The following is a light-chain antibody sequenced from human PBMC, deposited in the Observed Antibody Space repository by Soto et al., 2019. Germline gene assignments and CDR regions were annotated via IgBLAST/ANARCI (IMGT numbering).Light chain of an antibody. Sequence: EIVRTHSAATLSVSPGERATLSCRASQSVRRKLAWYQQKPGQAPMHLIYGATTRATGIPIRFSGSGSGTEFTLTISSLQSEDLALYYCQQYNSWPTFGPGTNVDIK. CDR1: QSVRRK. CDR2: GAT. V-gene: IGKV3D-15*01. J-gene: IGKJ3*01. CDR3: QQYNSWPT.